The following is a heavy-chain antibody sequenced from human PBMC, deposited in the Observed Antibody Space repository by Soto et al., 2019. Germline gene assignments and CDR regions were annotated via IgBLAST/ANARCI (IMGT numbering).Heavy chain of an antibody. V-gene: IGHV3-23*01. D-gene: IGHD3-22*01. Sequence: GGSLRLSCEVSGLTFSNFAMSWVRQAPGKGLEWASAIGGSSGTTFYADSVKGRFTISKDYAKNMLYLQMNSLRAEDTAVYFCAKDMHPNYYYDTSGPVACFDNWGLGTLVTVSS. J-gene: IGHJ4*02. CDR3: AKDMHPNYYYDTSGPVACFDN. CDR1: GLTFSNFA. CDR2: IGGSSGTT.